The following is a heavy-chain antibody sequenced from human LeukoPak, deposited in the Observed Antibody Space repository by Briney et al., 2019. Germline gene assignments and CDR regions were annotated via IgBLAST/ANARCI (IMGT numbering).Heavy chain of an antibody. V-gene: IGHV3-9*01. J-gene: IGHJ6*02. CDR3: AKDKPAWYNWNDEYYYYGMDV. D-gene: IGHD1-1*01. Sequence: GGSLRLSCTASGFTFDDYTMHWVRQVPGKGLEWVSGISWNSGTIVYADSVKGRFTVSRDNAKNSLYLQMNSLRADDTALYYCAKDKPAWYNWNDEYYYYGMDVWGQGTTVTVSS. CDR1: GFTFDDYT. CDR2: ISWNSGTI.